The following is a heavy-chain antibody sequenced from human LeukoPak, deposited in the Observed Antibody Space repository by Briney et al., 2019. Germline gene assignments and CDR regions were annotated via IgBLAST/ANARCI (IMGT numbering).Heavy chain of an antibody. J-gene: IGHJ4*02. CDR1: GFTFSSYA. CDR3: ASTGAADVLRYFDWLLFIDY. V-gene: IGHV3-30-3*01. CDR2: ISYDGSNK. Sequence: GGSLRLSCAASGFTFSSYAMHWVRQAPGKGLEWVAVISYDGSNKYYADSVKGRFTISRDNSKNTLYLQMNSLRAEDTAVYYCASTGAADVLRYFDWLLFIDYWGQGTLVTVSS. D-gene: IGHD3-9*01.